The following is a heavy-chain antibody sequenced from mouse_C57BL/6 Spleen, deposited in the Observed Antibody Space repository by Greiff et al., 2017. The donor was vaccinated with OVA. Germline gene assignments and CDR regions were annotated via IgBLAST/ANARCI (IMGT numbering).Heavy chain of an antibody. CDR1: GYTFTSYW. J-gene: IGHJ2*01. CDR2: IYPSDSET. V-gene: IGHV1-61*01. Sequence: QVQLQQSGAELVRPGSSVKLSCKASGYTFTSYWMDWVKQRPGQGLEWIGNIYPSDSETHYNQKFKDKATLTVDKSSSTAYMQLSSLTSEDSAVYYCARDGYYDYDGYFDYWGQGTTLTVSS. D-gene: IGHD2-4*01. CDR3: ARDGYYDYDGYFDY.